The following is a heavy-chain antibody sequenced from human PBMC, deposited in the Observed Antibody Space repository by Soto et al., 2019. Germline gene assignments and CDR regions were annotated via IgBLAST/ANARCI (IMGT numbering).Heavy chain of an antibody. CDR1: GYTITVYA. CDR2: INAGNGNT. CDR3: ARAVAVPDDFDF. V-gene: IGHV1-3*01. Sequence: ASVKVSCKASGYTITVYAMHWVLQAPGQRLEWMGWINAGNGNTKYSQKFQGRVTITRDTSASTAYMELSSLRSEDTAVYYCARAVAVPDDFDFCGQVTLVLVSS. D-gene: IGHD6-19*01. J-gene: IGHJ4*02.